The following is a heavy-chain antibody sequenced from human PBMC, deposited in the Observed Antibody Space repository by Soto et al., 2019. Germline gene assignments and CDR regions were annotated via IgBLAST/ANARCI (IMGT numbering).Heavy chain of an antibody. Sequence: PSETLSLTCTVSGGSISSGTYYWNCIRQHPGKGLEWIGYIYNSGNTYYNPSLKSRVTISVDTSKNQFSLKLSSVTAADTALYYCARATLEWPLLFDYWGHGALGTVSS. CDR3: ARATLEWPLLFDY. CDR1: GGSISSGTYY. CDR2: IYNSGNT. D-gene: IGHD3-3*01. V-gene: IGHV4-31*03. J-gene: IGHJ4*01.